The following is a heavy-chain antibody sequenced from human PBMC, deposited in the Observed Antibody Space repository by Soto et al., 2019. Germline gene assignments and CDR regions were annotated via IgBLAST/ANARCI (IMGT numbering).Heavy chain of an antibody. J-gene: IGHJ3*02. CDR3: AIHPGNHAFDI. V-gene: IGHV3-7*01. CDR2: IKQDGSER. Sequence: PGGSLRLSCAACGFTFSSYWMSWVRQAPGEWLEGLANIKQDGSERXXVDSVKGPXTMSRENAKYSXYLQMXRLRAEDTAVYYCAIHPGNHAFDIWRQGTMVTXS. CDR1: GFTFSSYW.